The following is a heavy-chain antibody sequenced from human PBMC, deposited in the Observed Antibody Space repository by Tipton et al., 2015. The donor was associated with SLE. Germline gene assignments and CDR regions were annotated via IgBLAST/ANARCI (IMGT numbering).Heavy chain of an antibody. CDR3: ASLQQLVPRGFDP. V-gene: IGHV4-31*03. CDR1: GGSISSGGYY. J-gene: IGHJ5*02. Sequence: TLSLTCTVSGGSISSGGYYWSWIRQHPGKGLEWIGYIYYSGSTYYNPSLKSRVTISVDTSKNQFSLKLSSVTAADTAVYYCASLQQLVPRGFDPWGQGTLVTDSS. D-gene: IGHD6-13*01. CDR2: IYYSGST.